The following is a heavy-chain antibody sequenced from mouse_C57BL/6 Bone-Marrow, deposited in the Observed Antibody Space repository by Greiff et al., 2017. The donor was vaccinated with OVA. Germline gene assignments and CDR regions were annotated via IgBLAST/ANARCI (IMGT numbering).Heavy chain of an antibody. CDR2: IYPGDGDT. CDR3: VYDYPYYFDY. Sequence: QVQLKQSGPELVKPGASVKISCKASGYAFSSSWMNWVKQRPGKGLEWIGRIYPGDGDTNYNGKFKGKATLTADKSSSTAYMQLSSLTSEDSAVYFCVYDYPYYFDYWGQGTTLTVSS. V-gene: IGHV1-82*01. J-gene: IGHJ2*01. CDR1: GYAFSSSW. D-gene: IGHD2-4*01.